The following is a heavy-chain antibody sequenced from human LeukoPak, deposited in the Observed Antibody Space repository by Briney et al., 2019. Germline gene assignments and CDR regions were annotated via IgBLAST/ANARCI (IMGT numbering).Heavy chain of an antibody. V-gene: IGHV1-2*02. J-gene: IGHJ3*02. CDR3: ARDLAFGEMVTNRGAFDI. Sequence: ASVKVSCKASVYTFTGYYMHWVRQAPGQGLEWMGWINPNSGGTNYAQKFQGRVTMTRDTSISTAYMEQSRLRSDDTAVYYCARDLAFGEMVTNRGAFDIWGQGTMVTVSS. D-gene: IGHD5-24*01. CDR2: INPNSGGT. CDR1: VYTFTGYY.